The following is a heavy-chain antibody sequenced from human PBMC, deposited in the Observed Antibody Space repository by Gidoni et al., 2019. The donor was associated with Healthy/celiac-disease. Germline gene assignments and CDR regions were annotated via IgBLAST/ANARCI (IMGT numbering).Heavy chain of an antibody. Sequence: QVQLVEPGGGLVKPGGSLRLACAASGFTFSDYYMSWIRQAPGKGLEWVSYISSSGSTIYYADSVKGRITISRDNAKNSLYLQMNSLRAEDTAVYYCARDSLQQWLGVRPAPQGFDYWGQGTLVTVSS. V-gene: IGHV3-11*01. J-gene: IGHJ4*02. D-gene: IGHD6-19*01. CDR1: GFTFSDYY. CDR3: ARDSLQQWLGVRPAPQGFDY. CDR2: ISSSGSTI.